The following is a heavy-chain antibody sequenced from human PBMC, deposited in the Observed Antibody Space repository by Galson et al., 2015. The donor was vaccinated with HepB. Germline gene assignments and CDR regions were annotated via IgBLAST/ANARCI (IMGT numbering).Heavy chain of an antibody. CDR1: GFSFSNTW. Sequence: SLRLSCAASGFSFSNTWMSWVRQAPGKGLEGVANINEAGTRRDYVDSVKGRFTISRDNTKDSLSLQMNSLRGYDTAVYYSAAADEWGQGTLVTVSS. CDR3: AAADE. D-gene: IGHD6-13*01. CDR2: INEAGTRR. V-gene: IGHV3-7*03. J-gene: IGHJ4*02.